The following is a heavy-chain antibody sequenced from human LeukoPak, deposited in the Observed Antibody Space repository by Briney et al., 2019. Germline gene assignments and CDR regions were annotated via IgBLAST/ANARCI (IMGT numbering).Heavy chain of an antibody. J-gene: IGHJ4*02. Sequence: ASMNVSCTASGYTFTGYYMHWVRQAPGPGLEWMGWINPNSGGTNYAQKFQGRVTMTRDTSISTAYMELSRLRSDDTAVYYCARDRDGWYTFDYWGQGTLVTVSS. D-gene: IGHD6-19*01. CDR1: GYTFTGYY. CDR2: INPNSGGT. CDR3: ARDRDGWYTFDY. V-gene: IGHV1-2*02.